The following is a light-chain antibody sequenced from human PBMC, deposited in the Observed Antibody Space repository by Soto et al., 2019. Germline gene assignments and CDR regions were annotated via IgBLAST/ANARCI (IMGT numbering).Light chain of an antibody. J-gene: IGKJ2*01. V-gene: IGKV1-5*01. CDR3: QQYNIGYT. CDR1: QRNNKW. Sequence: IQMTQSPSTLSASVGDRVTITCRASQRNNKWVAWFQQKSGRAPKLLIYDAATLQSGVPSRFSGTGSGTDFSLTISSLQPEDLATYYCQQYNIGYTFGQGTRLDIK. CDR2: DAA.